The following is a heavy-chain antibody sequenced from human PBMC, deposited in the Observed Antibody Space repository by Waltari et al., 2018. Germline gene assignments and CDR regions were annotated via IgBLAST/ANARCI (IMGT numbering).Heavy chain of an antibody. J-gene: IGHJ4*02. V-gene: IGHV4-61*02. D-gene: IGHD6-19*01. CDR3: ARTSESGIAVAGTVDY. Sequence: QVQLQESGPGLVKPSQTLSLTCTVSGGSISSGSYYWSWIRQPAGKGLEWIGRIYTSGSTNYNPSLKSRVTISVDTSKNQFSLKLSSVTAADTAVYYCARTSESGIAVAGTVDYWGQGTLVTVSS. CDR1: GGSISSGSYY. CDR2: IYTSGST.